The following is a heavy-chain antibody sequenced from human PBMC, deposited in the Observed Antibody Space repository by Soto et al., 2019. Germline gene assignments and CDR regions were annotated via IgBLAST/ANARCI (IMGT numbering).Heavy chain of an antibody. D-gene: IGHD5-12*01. V-gene: IGHV3-15*01. CDR3: TTEGEMATLD. Sequence: EVQLVESGGGLVKPGGSLRLSCAASGFTFSNAWMRWVPQAPGKGLEWVGRIKSKTDGGTTDYAAPVNGRFTISRDDSQNPLYLQMNSLKPEDTAVYYCTTEGEMATLDWGQGTLVTVSS. J-gene: IGHJ4*02. CDR2: IKSKTDGGTT. CDR1: GFTFSNAW.